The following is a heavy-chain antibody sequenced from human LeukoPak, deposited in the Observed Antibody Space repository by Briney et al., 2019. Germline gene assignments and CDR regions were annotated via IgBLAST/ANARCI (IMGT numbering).Heavy chain of an antibody. J-gene: IGHJ4*02. Sequence: SETLSLTCAVYGGSFSGYYWSWIRQPPGKGLEWIGEINHGGSTNYNPSLKSRVTISVDTSKNQFSLKLSSVTAADTAVYYCARGRYVWGSYRAYFDYWGQGTLVTVSS. D-gene: IGHD3-16*02. V-gene: IGHV4-34*01. CDR1: GGSFSGYY. CDR2: INHGGST. CDR3: ARGRYVWGSYRAYFDY.